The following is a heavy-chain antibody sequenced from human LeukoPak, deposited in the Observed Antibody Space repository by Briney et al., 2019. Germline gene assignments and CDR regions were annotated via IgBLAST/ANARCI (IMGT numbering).Heavy chain of an antibody. D-gene: IGHD6-6*01. CDR3: ARGGATRPDY. Sequence: PGGSLRLSCAASGFTFSSYWMSWVRQAPGMGLEWVANINEDGSEKAYVDSVKGRFSISRDNAKKSLYLQTNSLRAEDTAVYYCARGGATRPDYWGQGILVTVSS. CDR1: GFTFSSYW. J-gene: IGHJ4*02. V-gene: IGHV3-7*01. CDR2: INEDGSEK.